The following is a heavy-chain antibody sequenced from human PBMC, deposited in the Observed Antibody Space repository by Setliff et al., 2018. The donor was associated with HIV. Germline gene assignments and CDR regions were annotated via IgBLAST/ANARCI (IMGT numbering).Heavy chain of an antibody. J-gene: IGHJ4*02. V-gene: IGHV3-30*02. Sequence: GGSLRLSCATSGLTFSNCGMHWVRQAPGKGLEWVASIRSDGSNKYYADSVTGRFTISRDGSKNTLYLQMNSLRAEDTAVYYCAKDKGQKYADYWGQGTMVTVSS. D-gene: IGHD3-10*01. CDR1: GLTFSNCG. CDR3: AKDKGQKYADY. CDR2: IRSDGSNK.